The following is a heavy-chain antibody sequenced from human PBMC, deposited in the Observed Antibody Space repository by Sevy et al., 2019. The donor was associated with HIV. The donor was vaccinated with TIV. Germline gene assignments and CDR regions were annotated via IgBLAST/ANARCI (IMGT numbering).Heavy chain of an antibody. J-gene: IGHJ4*02. CDR2: ISWDGHST. V-gene: IGHV3-43*01. Sequence: GGSLRLSCLASGFALDGYTMHWVRQAPGKSLEWVSLISWDGHSTYYADSVKGRFTISRDNSKNSVYLQMDSLSTEDTAFYYCARDFMRPTTFGTQFDYCGQGTLVTVSS. CDR3: ARDFMRPTTFGTQFDY. CDR1: GFALDGYT. D-gene: IGHD3-10*02.